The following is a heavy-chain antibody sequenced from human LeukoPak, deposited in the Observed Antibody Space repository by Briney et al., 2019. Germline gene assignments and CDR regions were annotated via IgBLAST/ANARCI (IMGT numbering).Heavy chain of an antibody. J-gene: IGHJ6*03. CDR1: GDSISSSSSY. CDR2: IYYRGST. V-gene: IGHV4-39*07. CDR3: ARDRYGSGSLYYYYYYMDV. D-gene: IGHD3-10*01. Sequence: SETLSLTCTVSGDSISSSSSYWGWIRQPPGKGLEWIGSIYYRGSTYYNPSLRSRVTISVDTSKKQFSLKLTSVTAADTAVYYCARDRYGSGSLYYYYYYMDVWGKGTTVTVSS.